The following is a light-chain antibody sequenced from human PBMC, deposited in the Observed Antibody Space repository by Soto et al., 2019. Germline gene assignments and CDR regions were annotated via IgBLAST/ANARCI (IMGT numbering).Light chain of an antibody. CDR3: QQYDNWPPT. V-gene: IGKV3-15*01. CDR1: QSLRSD. CDR2: GAS. Sequence: EIVMTQSPATLSVSPGERATLSCRASQSLRSDLAWYQQKPGQAPRLLIYGASTRATDIPARFSGSGSGTEFTLTISSLQSGDFAVYYCQQYDNWPPTFGQGTRLEIK. J-gene: IGKJ5*01.